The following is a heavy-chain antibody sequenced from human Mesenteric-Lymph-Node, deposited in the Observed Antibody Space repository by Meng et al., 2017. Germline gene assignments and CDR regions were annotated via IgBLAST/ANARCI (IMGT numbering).Heavy chain of an antibody. V-gene: IGHV4-31*03. D-gene: IGHD2-2*02. CDR2: IYYSGST. J-gene: IGHJ4*02. Sequence: QVQLQEAGPGLVKPSQTLSLTCTVSGGSISSGGYYWSWIRQHPGKGLEWIGYIYYSGSTYYNPSLKSRVTISLDKAKNLFSLELTSVTAADTAVYYCVRGGYYTFDSWGQGNLVTVSS. CDR1: GGSISSGGYY. CDR3: VRGGYYTFDS.